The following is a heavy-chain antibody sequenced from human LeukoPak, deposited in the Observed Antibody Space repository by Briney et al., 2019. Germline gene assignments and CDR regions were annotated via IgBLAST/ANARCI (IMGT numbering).Heavy chain of an antibody. Sequence: ASVKVSCKASGYTFTSYDINWVRQATGQGLEWMGWMNPNSGNTGYAQKFQGRVTITRNTSISTAYMELSSLRSEDTAVYYCARGAPVIAVAGHAGDAFDIWGQGSMVTVSS. CDR1: GYTFTSYD. V-gene: IGHV1-8*03. CDR2: MNPNSGNT. CDR3: ARGAPVIAVAGHAGDAFDI. D-gene: IGHD6-19*01. J-gene: IGHJ3*02.